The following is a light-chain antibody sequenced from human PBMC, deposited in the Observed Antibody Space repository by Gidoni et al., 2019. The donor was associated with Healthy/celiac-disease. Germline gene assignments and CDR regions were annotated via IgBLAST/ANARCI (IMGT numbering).Light chain of an antibody. CDR2: GAS. V-gene: IGKV3-15*01. CDR1: QSVSSN. J-gene: IGKJ2*01. CDR3: QQYNNWPPMYT. Sequence: DIVMTQSPATLSVSPGERATLSCRASQSVSSNLAWYQQKPGQAPRRLIYGASTRATGIPARCSGSGSGTEFTLTISSLQSEDFAVYYCQQYNNWPPMYTFGQGTKLEIK.